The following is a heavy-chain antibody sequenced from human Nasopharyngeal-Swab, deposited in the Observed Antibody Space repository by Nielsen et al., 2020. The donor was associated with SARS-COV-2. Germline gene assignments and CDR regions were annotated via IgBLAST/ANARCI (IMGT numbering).Heavy chain of an antibody. CDR1: GGSFSSAGYF. CDR3: ARSMYCSSTSCRYYFDY. J-gene: IGHJ4*02. D-gene: IGHD2-2*01. Sequence: SETLSLTCTVSGGSFSSAGYFWTWIRQHPGKGLEWIGYIYYSGSTYYNPSLKSRVTISVDTSKNHFSLKLSSVTAADTAVYFCARSMYCSSTSCRYYFDYWGQGTLDTVSS. V-gene: IGHV4-31*03. CDR2: IYYSGST.